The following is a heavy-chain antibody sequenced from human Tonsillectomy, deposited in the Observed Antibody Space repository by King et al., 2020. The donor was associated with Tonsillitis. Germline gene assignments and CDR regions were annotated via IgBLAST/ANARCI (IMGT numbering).Heavy chain of an antibody. CDR3: ARDRGWGWFGP. V-gene: IGHV3-7*03. CDR1: GFTFSRYW. CDR2: IKDDGSEK. Sequence: VQLVESGGGLVQPGGSLRLSCEASGFTFSRYWMNWIRQAPGKGLEWVALIKDDGSEKYYVDSVKGRFTISRDNAQNSLYLQMNSLRAEDTAVYHCARDRGWGWFGPWGQGTLVTVSS. J-gene: IGHJ5*02. D-gene: IGHD6-19*01.